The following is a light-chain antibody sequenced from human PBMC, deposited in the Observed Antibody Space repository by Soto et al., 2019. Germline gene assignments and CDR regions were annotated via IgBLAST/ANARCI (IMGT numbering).Light chain of an antibody. Sequence: SVLTQPASVSGSPGQSITISCTGTSRDVGNYKYVSWYQQDPGKAPKLIIYEVSNRPPGISSRFSGSKSGNTASLTISGLQAEDEADYYCSSYTTTNTLYVFGTGTKLTVL. CDR3: SSYTTTNTLYV. V-gene: IGLV2-14*01. J-gene: IGLJ1*01. CDR1: SRDVGNYKY. CDR2: EVS.